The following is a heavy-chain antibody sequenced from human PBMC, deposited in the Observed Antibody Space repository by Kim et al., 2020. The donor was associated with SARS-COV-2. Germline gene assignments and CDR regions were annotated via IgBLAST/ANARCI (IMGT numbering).Heavy chain of an antibody. CDR3: AKESLCGRGTSCQPFDY. V-gene: IGHV3-23*01. D-gene: IGHD2-2*01. Sequence: VKGRFTISRDNSKNTLYLQMNSLRAEDTAVYYCAKESLCGRGTSCQPFDYWGQGTLVTVSS. J-gene: IGHJ4*02.